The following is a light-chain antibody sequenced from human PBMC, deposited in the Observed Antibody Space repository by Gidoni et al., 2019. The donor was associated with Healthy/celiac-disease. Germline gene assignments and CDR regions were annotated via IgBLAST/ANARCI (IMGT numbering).Light chain of an antibody. CDR1: QSISSW. Sequence: DVQMTQSPSPLSASVGDSVTITCRASQSISSWLAWYQQKPGKAPKLLIYDASSLESGVPSRFSGSGSGTEFTLTISSLQPDDFATYYCQQYNSYLLTFGGGTKVEIK. CDR2: DAS. V-gene: IGKV1-5*01. CDR3: QQYNSYLLT. J-gene: IGKJ4*01.